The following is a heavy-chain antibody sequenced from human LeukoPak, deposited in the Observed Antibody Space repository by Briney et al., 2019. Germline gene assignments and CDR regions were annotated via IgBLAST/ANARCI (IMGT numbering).Heavy chain of an antibody. J-gene: IGHJ3*02. CDR3: ARDRDGELVLSAFDI. Sequence: ASVKVSCKASGYTFITYYMHWVRQAPGQGLEWMGRTIPIFGTANYAQKFQGRVTITTDESTSTAYMELSSLRSEDTAVYYCARDRDGELVLSAFDIWGQGTMVTVSS. D-gene: IGHD6-13*01. CDR1: GYTFITYY. CDR2: TIPIFGTA. V-gene: IGHV1-69*05.